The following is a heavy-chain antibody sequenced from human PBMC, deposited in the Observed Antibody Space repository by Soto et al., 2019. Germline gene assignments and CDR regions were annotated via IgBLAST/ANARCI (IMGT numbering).Heavy chain of an antibody. CDR1: GYTFNSQG. Sequence: QGQLVQSGAEWKKPGASVKVSCKASGYTFNSQGISWVRQAPGQGLEWIGRISAYNGNTNYAQKLRGRDTMCTDTSPRAAYMELRRLRSDDPAVDCCATVAFCGGAKGCPGMGVWGQGTTVTGS. CDR3: ATVAFCGGAKGCPGMGV. CDR2: ISAYNGNT. D-gene: IGHD2-21*01. J-gene: IGHJ6*02. V-gene: IGHV1-18*01.